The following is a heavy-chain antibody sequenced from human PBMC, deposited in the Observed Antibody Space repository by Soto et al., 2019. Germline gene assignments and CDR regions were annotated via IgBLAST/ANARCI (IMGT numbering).Heavy chain of an antibody. CDR1: GFTFSSYG. Sequence: GGSLRLSCAASGFTFSSYGMHWVRQAPGKGLEWVAVISYDGSNKYYADSVKGRFTISRDNSKNTLYLQMNSPRAEDTAVYYCAKNLEDGYFDYWGQGTLFTVSS. CDR3: AKNLEDGYFDY. J-gene: IGHJ4*02. V-gene: IGHV3-30*18. D-gene: IGHD1-1*01. CDR2: ISYDGSNK.